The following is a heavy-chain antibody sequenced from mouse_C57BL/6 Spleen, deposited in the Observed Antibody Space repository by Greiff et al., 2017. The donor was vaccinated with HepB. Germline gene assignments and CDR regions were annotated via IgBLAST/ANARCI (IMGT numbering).Heavy chain of an antibody. CDR1: GYSITSGYY. V-gene: IGHV3-6*01. D-gene: IGHD1-1*01. CDR2: ISYDGSN. Sequence: VQLQQSGPGLVKPSQSLSLTCSVTGYSITSGYYWNWIRQFPGNKLEWMGYISYDGSNNYNPSLKNRISITRDTSKNQFFLKLNSVTTEDTAIYYCAREGITTVVATEDAMDYWGQGTSVTVSS. CDR3: AREGITTVVATEDAMDY. J-gene: IGHJ4*01.